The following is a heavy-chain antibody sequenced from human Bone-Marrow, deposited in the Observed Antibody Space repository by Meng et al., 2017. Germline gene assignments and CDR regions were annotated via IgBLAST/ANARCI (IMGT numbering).Heavy chain of an antibody. CDR3: AIGRENYDILADYHN. J-gene: IGHJ4*02. V-gene: IGHV1-8*03. CDR2: INPNSGNT. CDR1: GYTFTSYD. D-gene: IGHD3-9*01. Sequence: ASVKVSCKASGYTFTSYDINWVRQATGQGLEWMGWINPNSGNTGYAQKFQGRVTITRNTSISTAYMELSSLRSEDTAVYYCAIGRENYDILADYHNWGQGTLVTVSS.